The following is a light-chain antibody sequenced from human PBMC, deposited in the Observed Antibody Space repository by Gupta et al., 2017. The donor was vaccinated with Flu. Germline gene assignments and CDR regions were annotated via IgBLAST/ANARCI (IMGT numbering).Light chain of an antibody. J-gene: IGKJ5*01. CDR2: GAS. Sequence: EIVMTQSPDTLSVSPGDRATLPCRASQSISSNLAWYQHKPGLAPRLLIYGASTRATGIADRFSGSGSGTEFTLTISSLESEDFAVYYCQQYDDWPPITFGQGTRLEIK. CDR1: QSISSN. V-gene: IGKV3-15*01. CDR3: QQYDDWPPIT.